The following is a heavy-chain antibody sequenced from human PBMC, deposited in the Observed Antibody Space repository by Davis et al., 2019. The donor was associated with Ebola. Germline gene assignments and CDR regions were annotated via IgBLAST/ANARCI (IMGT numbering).Heavy chain of an antibody. CDR3: ARGAITGRLYFQH. CDR2: IKSNCGDT. V-gene: IGHV1-2*02. CDR1: GYAFTDNY. Sequence: ASVTVSCSASGYAFTDNYLHWVRQATGQGLEWMGWIKSNCGDTDYAQKFQGRVTMTRDTSISTAYMELSRLRSDDTAVYYCARGAITGRLYFQHWGQGTLVTVSS. D-gene: IGHD1-20*01. J-gene: IGHJ1*01.